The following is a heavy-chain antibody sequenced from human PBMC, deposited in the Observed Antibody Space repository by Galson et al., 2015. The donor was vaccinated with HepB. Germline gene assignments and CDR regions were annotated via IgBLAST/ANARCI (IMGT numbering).Heavy chain of an antibody. CDR2: FDPEDGET. CDR1: GYTLTELS. J-gene: IGHJ3*02. CDR3: ATGRRITMIVVPERDAFDI. V-gene: IGHV1-24*01. Sequence: SVKVSCKVSGYTLTELSMHWVRQAPGKGLEWMGGFDPEDGETIYAQKFQGRVTMTEDTSTDTAYMELSSLRSEDTAVYYCATGRRITMIVVPERDAFDIWGQGTMVTVSS. D-gene: IGHD3-22*01.